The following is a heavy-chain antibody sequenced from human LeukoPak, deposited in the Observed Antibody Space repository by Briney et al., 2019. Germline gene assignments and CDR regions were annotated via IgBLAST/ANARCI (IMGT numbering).Heavy chain of an antibody. J-gene: IGHJ6*02. D-gene: IGHD5-12*01. CDR3: ASAGIVAVIGYGMDV. CDR1: GFTLSDYA. CDR2: IRNKAFRETS. Sequence: GRSPRLSCTTSGFTLSDYAFSCVRQAPGKGLEWGSLIRNKAFRETSEYAASVEGRFSISRDASKSSVYLQMNSLQTEDTAVCYCASAGIVAVIGYGMDVWGRGTTVTVSS. V-gene: IGHV3-49*04.